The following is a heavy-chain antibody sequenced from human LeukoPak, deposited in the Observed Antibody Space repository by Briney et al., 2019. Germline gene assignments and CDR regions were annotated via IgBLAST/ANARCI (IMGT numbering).Heavy chain of an antibody. J-gene: IGHJ6*02. Sequence: SVKVSCKASGGTFSSYAISWVRQAPGQGLEWMGRITPILGIANYAQKFQGRVTITADKSTSTAYMELSSLRSEDTAVYYCARERLDCSSTSCYGGYYGMDVWGQGTTVTVSS. CDR3: ARERLDCSSTSCYGGYYGMDV. D-gene: IGHD2-2*01. V-gene: IGHV1-69*04. CDR2: ITPILGIA. CDR1: GGTFSSYA.